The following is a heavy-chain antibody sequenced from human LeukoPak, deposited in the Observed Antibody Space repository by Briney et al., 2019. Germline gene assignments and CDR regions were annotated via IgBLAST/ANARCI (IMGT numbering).Heavy chain of an antibody. V-gene: IGHV3-30*18. CDR3: AKDYDSSGYLGGGIDY. Sequence: GGSLRLSCAASGFTFSSYGMHWVRQAPGKGLEWVAVITYDGSNKYYADSVKGRFTISRDNSKNTLYLQMNSLRAEDTDGYYCAKDYDSSGYLGGGIDYWGQGTLVTVSS. CDR1: GFTFSSYG. CDR2: ITYDGSNK. J-gene: IGHJ4*02. D-gene: IGHD3-22*01.